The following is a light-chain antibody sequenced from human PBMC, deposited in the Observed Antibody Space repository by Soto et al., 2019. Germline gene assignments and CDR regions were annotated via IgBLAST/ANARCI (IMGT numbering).Light chain of an antibody. CDR1: SSDVGSYNL. CDR2: DVT. Sequence: QSVLTQPASVSGSLGQSITISCTGTSSDVGSYNLVSWYQQHPGKAPKLMIYDVTKRPSGVSDRFSGSRSGNTASLTISGLQAEDESDYYCCSYAASSTDVFGSGTKVTVL. J-gene: IGLJ1*01. V-gene: IGLV2-23*02. CDR3: CSYAASSTDV.